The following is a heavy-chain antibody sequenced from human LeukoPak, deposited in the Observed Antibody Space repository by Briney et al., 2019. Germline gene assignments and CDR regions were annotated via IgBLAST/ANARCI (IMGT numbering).Heavy chain of an antibody. Sequence: PGGSLRLSCAASGFTFSSYSMNWVRQAPGKGLQWVAGISGSGTTTEYADSVRGRFTISKDNSKNTLYLQMSSLAADDTAVYYCAKSDCSVISCYVLDYWGQGTVVTVSS. D-gene: IGHD2-2*01. V-gene: IGHV3-23*01. CDR2: ISGSGTTT. J-gene: IGHJ4*02. CDR1: GFTFSSYS. CDR3: AKSDCSVISCYVLDY.